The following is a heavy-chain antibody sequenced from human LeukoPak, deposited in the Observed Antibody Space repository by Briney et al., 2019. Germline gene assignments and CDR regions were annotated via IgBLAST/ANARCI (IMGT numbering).Heavy chain of an antibody. CDR3: ANTLSGDFDY. V-gene: IGHV3-7*01. J-gene: IGHJ4*02. CDR1: GFTFSSYW. Sequence: GGSLRLSCAAPGFTFSSYWMSWVRQAPGKGLEWVANIKQDGSEKYYVDSVKGRFTISRDNAKNSLYLQMNSLRAEDTAVYYCANTLSGDFDYWGQGTLVTVSS. CDR2: IKQDGSEK. D-gene: IGHD5-12*01.